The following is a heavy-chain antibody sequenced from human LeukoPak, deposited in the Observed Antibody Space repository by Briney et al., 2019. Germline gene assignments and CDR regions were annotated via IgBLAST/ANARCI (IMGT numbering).Heavy chain of an antibody. CDR1: GFTFSSYG. D-gene: IGHD4-17*01. CDR3: AKGGDYGDYVSY. J-gene: IGHJ4*02. V-gene: IGHV3-30*18. Sequence: GGSLRLSCAASGFTFSSYGMHWVRQAPGKGLEWVAVISYDGSNKYYADSVKGRFTISRDNSKNTLYLQMNSLRAEDTAVYYCAKGGDYGDYVSYWGQGTLVTVSS. CDR2: ISYDGSNK.